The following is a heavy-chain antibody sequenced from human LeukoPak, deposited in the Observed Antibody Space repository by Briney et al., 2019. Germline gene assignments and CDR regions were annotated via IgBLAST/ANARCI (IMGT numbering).Heavy chain of an antibody. V-gene: IGHV3-49*03. CDR3: SRGLHDYGDSNYYFDQ. D-gene: IGHD4-17*01. J-gene: IGHJ4*02. Sequence: GGSLRLSCTASGFSFGDDAWSWFRQAPGGGLEFVSFIRKKGYGETTDYAASVRGRFTISRDDGKSTAYLQMNSLEIEDTALYYCSRGLHDYGDSNYYFDQWGRGTQVTVSS. CDR1: GFSFGDDA. CDR2: IRKKGYGETT.